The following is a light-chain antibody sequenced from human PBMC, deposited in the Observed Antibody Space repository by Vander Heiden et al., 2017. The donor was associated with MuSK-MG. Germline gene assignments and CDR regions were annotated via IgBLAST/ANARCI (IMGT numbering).Light chain of an antibody. Sequence: DIQMTQSPSSVSASVGHRVTLTCRASQGISSWLAWYQQKPGKAPKLPIYAASSLQSVVPSRFSGRGSGTDFTLTISSLQPEDFATYYRQPANRFPVTFGPGNQGGYQT. J-gene: IGKJ3*01. CDR2: AAS. CDR1: QGISSW. V-gene: IGKV1-12*01. CDR3: QPANRFPVT.